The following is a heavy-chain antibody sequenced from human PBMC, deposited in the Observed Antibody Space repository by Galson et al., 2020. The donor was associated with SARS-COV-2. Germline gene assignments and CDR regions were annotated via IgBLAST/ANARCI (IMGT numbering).Heavy chain of an antibody. CDR2: ISYDGSNK. J-gene: IGHJ6*02. Sequence: GGSLRLSCAASGFTFSSYGMHWVRQAPGTGLEWVAVISYDGSNKYYGDSVKGRFTISRDNSKNTLYLQMNSLRAEDTAVYYCAKDRRVVRGYYYYGMDVWGQGTTVTVSS. D-gene: IGHD3-10*01. CDR3: AKDRRVVRGYYYYGMDV. V-gene: IGHV3-30*18. CDR1: GFTFSSYG.